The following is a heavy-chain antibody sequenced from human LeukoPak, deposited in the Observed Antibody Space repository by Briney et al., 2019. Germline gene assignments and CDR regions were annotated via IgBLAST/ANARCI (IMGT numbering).Heavy chain of an antibody. J-gene: IGHJ4*02. CDR1: GFSFSNYG. CDR2: MQYDGSVE. Sequence: GGSLRLSCSASGFSFSNYGVHWVRQAPGKGLEWVTFMQYDGSVEFYADSVMGRFTISRDNAKNSLYLQMNSLRAEDTAVYYCARDRITMVRGAPFDHWGQGTLVTVSS. D-gene: IGHD3-10*01. V-gene: IGHV3-30*02. CDR3: ARDRITMVRGAPFDH.